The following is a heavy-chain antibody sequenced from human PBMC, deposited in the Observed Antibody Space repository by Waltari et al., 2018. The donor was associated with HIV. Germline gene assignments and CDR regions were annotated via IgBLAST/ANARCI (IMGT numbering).Heavy chain of an antibody. J-gene: IGHJ4*02. D-gene: IGHD2-2*01. CDR3: ARDPQYCSSTSCSYYFDY. V-gene: IGHV3-30-3*01. CDR1: RFTFSNLA. CDR2: ISYDGSNK. Sequence: QVKLVESGGGAVQHGRSLSLPCSASRFTFSNLATLWVRQAPGKGLEWVEGISYDGSNKYYADSVKGRFTISRDNSKNTLYLQMNSLRAEDTAVYYCARDPQYCSSTSCSYYFDYWGQGTLVTVSS.